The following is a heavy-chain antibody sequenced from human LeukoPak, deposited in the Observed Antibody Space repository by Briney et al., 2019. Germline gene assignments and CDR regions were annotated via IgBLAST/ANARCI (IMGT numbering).Heavy chain of an antibody. D-gene: IGHD2-15*01. CDR3: ARSKSWYSTDAFYI. Sequence: GGSLRLSCAASGFTFSSHCMHWVRQAPGKGLVWVSRINCDWSNTTYADSVKGRFTISRDNAKNTLYLQMNSLRAEDTAVYHCARSKSWYSTDAFYIWGQGTMVTVSS. V-gene: IGHV3-74*03. CDR1: GFTFSSHC. CDR2: INCDWSNT. J-gene: IGHJ3*02.